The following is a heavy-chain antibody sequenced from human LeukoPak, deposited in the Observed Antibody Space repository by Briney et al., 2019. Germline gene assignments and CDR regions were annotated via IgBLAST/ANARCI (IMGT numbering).Heavy chain of an antibody. CDR2: IIPILGIA. CDR1: GGTFSSYA. Sequence: ASVKVSCKASGGTFSSYAISWVRQAPGQGLEWMGRIIPILGIANYAQKFQGRVTITADKSTSTAYMELSSLRSEDTAVYYCAGDLGHTAMATRSRAFDIWGQGTMVTVSS. CDR3: AGDLGHTAMATRSRAFDI. J-gene: IGHJ3*02. D-gene: IGHD5-18*01. V-gene: IGHV1-69*04.